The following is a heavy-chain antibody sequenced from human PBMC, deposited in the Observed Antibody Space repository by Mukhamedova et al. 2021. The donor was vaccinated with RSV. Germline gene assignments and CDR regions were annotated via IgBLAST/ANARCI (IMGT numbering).Heavy chain of an antibody. V-gene: IGHV3-21*01. Sequence: DSVKGRFTISRDNAKNSLYLQMNSLRAEDTAVYYCARDHSSEWFDYWGQGTLVTVSS. J-gene: IGHJ4*02. CDR3: ARDHSSEWFDY. D-gene: IGHD6-6*01.